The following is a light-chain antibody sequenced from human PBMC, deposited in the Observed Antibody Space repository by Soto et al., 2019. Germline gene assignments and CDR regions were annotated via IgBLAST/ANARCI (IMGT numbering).Light chain of an antibody. CDR1: QGISNE. Sequence: IQMTQSPSSLSASVGDRVTITCRASQGISNELGWYQQRPGKAPKVLIYAASNLETGVPSRFSGSGSGTDFTLTISSLQPEDFATYYCQHIYSPPHTFGQGTRLEIK. CDR2: AAS. J-gene: IGKJ5*01. CDR3: QHIYSPPHT. V-gene: IGKV1-39*01.